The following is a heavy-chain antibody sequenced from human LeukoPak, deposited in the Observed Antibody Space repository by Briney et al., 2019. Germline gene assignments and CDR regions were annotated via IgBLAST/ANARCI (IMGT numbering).Heavy chain of an antibody. V-gene: IGHV4-4*07. CDR3: ARVGTLCSSSWYWFDP. Sequence: PSETLSLTCTVSGGSFSDDYWTWIRQPAGRGLEWIGRIYSSGSTNYNPSLRSRVTMSVDTSKNQFSLKLCSVTAADTAVYYCARVGTLCSSSWYWFDPWGQGTLVTVSS. CDR1: GGSFSDDY. J-gene: IGHJ5*02. D-gene: IGHD6-13*01. CDR2: IYSSGST.